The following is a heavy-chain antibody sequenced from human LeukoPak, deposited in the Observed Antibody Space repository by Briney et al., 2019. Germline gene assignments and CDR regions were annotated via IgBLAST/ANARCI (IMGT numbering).Heavy chain of an antibody. V-gene: IGHV3-9*01. D-gene: IGHD3-10*01. CDR1: GFTFDDYA. J-gene: IGHJ3*02. Sequence: PGGSLRLSCAASGFTFDDYAMHWVRQAPGKGLEWVSGISWNSGSIGYADSVKGRFTISRDNAKNSLYLQMNSLRAEDTALYYCAKNHGYRDYYGSEDAFDIWGQGTMVTVSS. CDR2: ISWNSGSI. CDR3: AKNHGYRDYYGSEDAFDI.